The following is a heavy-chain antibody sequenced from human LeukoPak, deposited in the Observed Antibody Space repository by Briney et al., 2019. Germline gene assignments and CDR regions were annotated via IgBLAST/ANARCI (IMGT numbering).Heavy chain of an antibody. CDR2: MNPNSGNT. CDR3: AREWDCYGSWGFDP. D-gene: IGHD3-10*01. V-gene: IGHV1-8*01. CDR1: GYTFTSYD. J-gene: IGHJ5*02. Sequence: ASVKVSCKASGYTFTSYDINWVRQATGQGLEWMGWMNPNSGNTGYAQKFQGRVTMTRNTSISTAYMELSSLRSEDTAVYYCAREWDCYGSWGFDPWGQGTLVTVSS.